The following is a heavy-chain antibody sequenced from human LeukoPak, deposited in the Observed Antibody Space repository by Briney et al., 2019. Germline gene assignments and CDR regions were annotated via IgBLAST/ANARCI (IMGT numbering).Heavy chain of an antibody. Sequence: GGSLRLSCAASGFTFSNYWMSWVRQAPGKGLEWVANIKQDGSEKYYVDSVTGRLTISRDNAKNSLYLQMNSLRAEDTAVYYCARWATSYDFWGQGTLVTVSS. J-gene: IGHJ4*02. CDR1: GFTFSNYW. CDR3: ARWATSYDF. V-gene: IGHV3-7*01. CDR2: IKQDGSEK. D-gene: IGHD3-10*01.